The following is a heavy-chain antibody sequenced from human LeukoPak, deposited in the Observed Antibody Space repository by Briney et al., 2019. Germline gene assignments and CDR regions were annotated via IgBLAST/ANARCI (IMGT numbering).Heavy chain of an antibody. V-gene: IGHV4-34*01. J-gene: IGHJ6*03. Sequence: GSLRLSCAASGFTFSIYGMSWVRQPPGKGLEWIGEINHSGSTNYNPSLKSRVTISVDTSKNQFSLKLRSVTAADTAVYYCARLWVSSHNYYYHYMDVWGNGTTVTVSS. CDR3: ARLWVSSHNYYYHYMDV. D-gene: IGHD6-13*01. CDR2: INHSGST. CDR1: GFTFSIYG.